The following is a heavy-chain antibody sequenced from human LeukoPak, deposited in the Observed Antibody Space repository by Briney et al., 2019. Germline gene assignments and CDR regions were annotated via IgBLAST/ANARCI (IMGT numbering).Heavy chain of an antibody. CDR1: GYTFTGYY. J-gene: IGHJ5*02. Sequence: GASVKVSCKASGYTFTGYYMHWVRQAPGQGLEWMGWINPNSGGTNYAQKFQGRVTMTRDTSISTAYMELSRLRSDDTAVYYCARTALYYYGSGRPNWFDPWGQGTLVTVSS. CDR2: INPNSGGT. CDR3: ARTALYYYGSGRPNWFDP. D-gene: IGHD3-10*01. V-gene: IGHV1-2*02.